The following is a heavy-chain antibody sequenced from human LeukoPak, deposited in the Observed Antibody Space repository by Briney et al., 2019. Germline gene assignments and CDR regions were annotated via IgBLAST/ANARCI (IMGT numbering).Heavy chain of an antibody. D-gene: IGHD3/OR15-3a*01. V-gene: IGHV3-7*01. CDR2: IKTDGSEK. CDR3: VRGGTYWTVS. Sequence: GGSLRLSCTASGFIFSDSWMSWVRQAPGKGLKWVATIKTDGSEKFHVASVSGRFSISRDNTKDSLYLQMNGLRVDDTALYYCVRGGTYWTVSWGQGTLVTVSS. J-gene: IGHJ5*02. CDR1: GFIFSDSW.